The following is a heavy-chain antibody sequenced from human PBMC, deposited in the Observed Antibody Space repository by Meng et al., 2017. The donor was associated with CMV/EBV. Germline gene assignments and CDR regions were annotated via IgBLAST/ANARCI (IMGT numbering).Heavy chain of an antibody. J-gene: IGHJ3*02. Sequence: ASVNVSCKASGYTFTGYYMHWVRQAPGQGLEWMGWINPNSGGTNYAQKFQGRVTMTRDTSISTAYMELSRLRSDDTAVYYCAREDVVAGTVAFDIWGQGTMVTVSS. CDR2: INPNSGGT. CDR3: AREDVVAGTVAFDI. V-gene: IGHV1-2*02. D-gene: IGHD6-19*01. CDR1: GYTFTGYY.